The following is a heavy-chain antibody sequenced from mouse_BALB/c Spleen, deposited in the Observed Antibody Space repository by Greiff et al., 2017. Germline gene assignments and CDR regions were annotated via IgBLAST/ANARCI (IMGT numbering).Heavy chain of an antibody. CDR2: ISSGGST. Sequence: EVMLVESGGGLVKPGGSLKLSCAASGFTFSSYAMSWVRQTPEKRLEWVASISSGGSTYYPDSVKGRFTISRDNARNILYLQMSSLRSEDTAMYYCAYYGSSYDWYFDVWGAGTTVTVSS. CDR3: AYYGSSYDWYFDV. V-gene: IGHV5-6-5*01. D-gene: IGHD1-1*01. J-gene: IGHJ1*01. CDR1: GFTFSSYA.